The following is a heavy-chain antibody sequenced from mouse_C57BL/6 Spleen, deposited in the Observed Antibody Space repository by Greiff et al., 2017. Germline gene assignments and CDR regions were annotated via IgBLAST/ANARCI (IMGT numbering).Heavy chain of an antibody. Sequence: EVQLQQSGPELVKPGASVKIPCKASGYTFTDYNMDWVKQSPGKSLEWIGDINPNNGGTIYNQKFKGKATLTVDKSSSTAYMELRSLTSEDTAVYYGARSSYDYDVGPWFAYWGQGTMVTVSA. CDR1: GYTFTDYN. D-gene: IGHD2-4*01. CDR3: ARSSYDYDVGPWFAY. J-gene: IGHJ3*01. CDR2: INPNNGGT. V-gene: IGHV1-18*01.